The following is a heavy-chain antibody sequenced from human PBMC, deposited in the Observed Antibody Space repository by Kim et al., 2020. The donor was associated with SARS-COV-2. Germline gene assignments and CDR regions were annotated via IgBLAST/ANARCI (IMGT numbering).Heavy chain of an antibody. J-gene: IGHJ6*02. CDR1: GGSFSGYY. Sequence: SETLSLTCAVYGGSFSGYYWSWIRQPPGKGLEWIGEINHSGSTNYNPSLKSRVTISVDTSKNQFSLKLSSVTAADTAVYYCAKGIAVAGAANLYYYYGMDVWGQGTTVTVSS. V-gene: IGHV4-34*01. D-gene: IGHD6-19*01. CDR3: AKGIAVAGAANLYYYYGMDV. CDR2: INHSGST.